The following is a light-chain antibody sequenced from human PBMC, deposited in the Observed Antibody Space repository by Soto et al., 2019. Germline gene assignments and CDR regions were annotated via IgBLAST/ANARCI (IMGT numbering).Light chain of an antibody. Sequence: IPMTQSPSSLSASVGDRVTITCRASHGIGNDLGWYQQKPGKAPRLLIYAASNLQSGVPSRFNASGSGTDFTLTISSLQPEDFATYFCLQDFNYPWTFXQGTKVDIK. CDR1: HGIGND. CDR3: LQDFNYPWT. J-gene: IGKJ1*01. CDR2: AAS. V-gene: IGKV1-6*01.